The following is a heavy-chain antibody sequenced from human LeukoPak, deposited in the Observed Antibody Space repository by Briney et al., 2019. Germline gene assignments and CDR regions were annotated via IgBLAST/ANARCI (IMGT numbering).Heavy chain of an antibody. CDR2: IYYTGST. V-gene: IGHV4-59*08. J-gene: IGHJ4*02. CDR1: GGSISTYY. CDR3: ARLPQWLAGAYFDY. Sequence: SETLSLTCTVSGGSISTYYWSWIRQPPGKGLEWIGYIYYTGSTNYNPSLKSRVTISLDTSKNQFSLRLSSVTAADTGVYYCARLPQWLAGAYFDYWGQGTLVTVSS. D-gene: IGHD6-19*01.